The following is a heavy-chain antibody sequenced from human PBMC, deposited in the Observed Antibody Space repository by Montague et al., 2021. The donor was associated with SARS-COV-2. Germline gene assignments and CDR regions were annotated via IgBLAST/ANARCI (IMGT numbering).Heavy chain of an antibody. J-gene: IGHJ5*02. CDR3: ASLYYSYGHNWFDP. Sequence: SETLSLTCTVSGGSISSSYWTWIRQLPGKGLEWIGYIYYSGSTSYNPSLKSRVTISVDTSKNQFSLKLSSVTAADTAVYYCASLYYSYGHNWFDPWGQGTLVTVSS. V-gene: IGHV4-59*08. D-gene: IGHD5-18*01. CDR1: GGSISSSY. CDR2: IYYSGST.